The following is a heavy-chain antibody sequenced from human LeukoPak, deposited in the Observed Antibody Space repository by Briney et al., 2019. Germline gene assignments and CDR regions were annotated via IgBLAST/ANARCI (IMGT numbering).Heavy chain of an antibody. D-gene: IGHD3-16*02. V-gene: IGHV4-30-4*01. Sequence: PSETLSLTCAVYGGSFTKHQWSWIRQPPGKGLEWIGYIYYSGSTYYNPSLKSRVTISVDTSKNQFSLKLSSVTAADTAVYYCARVAGGVIVFWGQGTLVTVSS. CDR2: IYYSGST. J-gene: IGHJ4*02. CDR3: ARVAGGVIVF. CDR1: GGSFTKHQ.